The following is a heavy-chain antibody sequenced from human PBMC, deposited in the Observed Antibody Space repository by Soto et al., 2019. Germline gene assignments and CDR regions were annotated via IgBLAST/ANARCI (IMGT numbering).Heavy chain of an antibody. CDR2: IYYSGST. Sequence: QVQLQESGPGLVKPSETLSLTCTVSGGSVSSGSYYWSWIRQPPGKGLECIGCIYYSGSTNYNPSLRSRFTIPVGTSTTQSSLNFSSVIAADTAVDYGAGVGSSWGRANYFDYWGQGTLVTVSS. CDR3: AGVGSSWGRANYFDY. J-gene: IGHJ4*02. CDR1: GGSVSSGSYY. V-gene: IGHV4-61*01. D-gene: IGHD2-15*01.